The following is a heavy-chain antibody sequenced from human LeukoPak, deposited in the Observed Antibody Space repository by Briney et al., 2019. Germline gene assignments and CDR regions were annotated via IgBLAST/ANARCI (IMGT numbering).Heavy chain of an antibody. Sequence: PGGSLRLSCAASGFTFSSYGMHWVRQAPGKGLEWVAFLRLDGINKYYADSVKGRFTISRDNSKNTLYLQMNSLRAEDTAIYYCAKGYSRGSRYYDYWGQGTRVTVSS. CDR2: LRLDGINK. CDR1: GFTFSSYG. J-gene: IGHJ4*02. D-gene: IGHD5-12*01. CDR3: AKGYSRGSRYYDY. V-gene: IGHV3-30*02.